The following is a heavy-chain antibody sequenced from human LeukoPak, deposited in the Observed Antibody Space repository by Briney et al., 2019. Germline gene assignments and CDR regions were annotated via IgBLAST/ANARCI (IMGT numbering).Heavy chain of an antibody. V-gene: IGHV3-13*01. J-gene: IGHJ4*02. Sequence: GGSLRLSCAASGFTFSSYDMHWVCQATGKGLEWVSAIGTAGDTYYPGSVKGRFTISRENAKNSLYLQMNSLRAGDTAVYYCARSVPPTGVLSYWGQGTLVTVSS. CDR3: ARSVPPTGVLSY. CDR1: GFTFSSYD. D-gene: IGHD1-14*01. CDR2: IGTAGDT.